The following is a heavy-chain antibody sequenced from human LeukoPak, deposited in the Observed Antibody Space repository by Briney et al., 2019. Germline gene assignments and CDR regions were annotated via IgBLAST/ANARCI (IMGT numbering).Heavy chain of an antibody. D-gene: IGHD2-8*02. CDR1: GGSISSGDYY. CDR2: IYTSGST. J-gene: IGHJ4*02. V-gene: IGHV4-61*02. Sequence: SETLSLTCTVSGGSISSGDYYWSWIRQPAGKGLEWIGRIYTSGSTNYNPSLKSRVTISVDTSKNQFSLKLSSVTAADTAVYYCAREYWGTLDYWGQGTLVTVSS. CDR3: AREYWGTLDY.